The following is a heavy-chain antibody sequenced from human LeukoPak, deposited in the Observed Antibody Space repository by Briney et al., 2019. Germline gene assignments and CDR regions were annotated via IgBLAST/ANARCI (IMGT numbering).Heavy chain of an antibody. CDR2: ISSSSSGT. D-gene: IGHD5-24*01. CDR1: GFTFSDSY. CDR3: ARGSRTIELGDDY. J-gene: IGHJ4*02. V-gene: IGHV3-11*06. Sequence: GGSLRLSCAASGFTFSDSYMSWIRQTPGQGLEWLSYISSSSSGTNYADSVKGRFTISRDNAKNSLYLQMNSLRAEDTAVYYCARGSRTIELGDDYWGQGTLVTVSS.